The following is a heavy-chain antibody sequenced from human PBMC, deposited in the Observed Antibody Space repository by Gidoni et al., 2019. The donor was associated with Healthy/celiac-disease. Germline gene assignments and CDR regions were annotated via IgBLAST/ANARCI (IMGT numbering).Heavy chain of an antibody. CDR3: ARGTTYYDILTGSPYYYYGMDV. CDR2: IIPIVGTA. V-gene: IGHV1-69*01. J-gene: IGHJ6*02. Sequence: QVQLVQSGAEVKKPVSSVKVSCQASGGTFSSYAISWVRQAPGQELEWMGGIIPIVGTANYAQKFQGRVTITADESTSTAYMELSSLRSEDTAVYYCARGTTYYDILTGSPYYYYGMDVWGQGTTVTVSS. CDR1: GGTFSSYA. D-gene: IGHD3-9*01.